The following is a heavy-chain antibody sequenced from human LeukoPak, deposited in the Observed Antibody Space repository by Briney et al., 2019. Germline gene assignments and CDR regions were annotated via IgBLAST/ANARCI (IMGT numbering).Heavy chain of an antibody. CDR1: GFTFRCYT. J-gene: IGHJ3*01. CDR2: ISITSDYI. D-gene: IGHD1-26*01. CDR3: ARARYSGSHRVANAFDV. V-gene: IGHV3-21*01. Sequence: GGSLRLSCAASGFTFRCYTMNLVRQAPGKGLEWVSSISITSDYIYYPDSMKGRFTISRDNAKNSLYLQMNSLRGADTAVYFCARARYSGSHRVANAFDVWGQGTMVTVSS.